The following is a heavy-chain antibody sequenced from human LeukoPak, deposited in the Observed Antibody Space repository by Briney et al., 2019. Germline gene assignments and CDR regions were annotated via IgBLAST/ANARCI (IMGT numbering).Heavy chain of an antibody. CDR1: GGSFSGYY. CDR3: ARSPYSSGWSGVDY. D-gene: IGHD6-19*01. CDR2: INHSGST. Sequence: PSETLSLTCAVYGGSFSGYYWSWIRQPPGKGLEWIGEINHSGSTNYNPSLKSRVTISVDTSKNQFSLKLSSVTAADTAVYYCARSPYSSGWSGVDYWGQGTLVTVSS. J-gene: IGHJ4*02. V-gene: IGHV4-34*01.